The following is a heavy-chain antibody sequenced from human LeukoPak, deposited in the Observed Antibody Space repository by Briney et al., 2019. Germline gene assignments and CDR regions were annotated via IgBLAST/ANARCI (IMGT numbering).Heavy chain of an antibody. Sequence: GASVKVSCKASGYTFTGYYMHWVRQAPGQGLEWMGWINPNSGGTNYAQKFQGRVTMTRNTSISTAYMELSSLRSEDTAVYYCARALNGDDFWSGYPYYYYGMDVWGQGTTVTVSS. J-gene: IGHJ6*02. CDR2: INPNSGGT. CDR1: GYTFTGYY. CDR3: ARALNGDDFWSGYPYYYYGMDV. D-gene: IGHD3-3*01. V-gene: IGHV1-2*02.